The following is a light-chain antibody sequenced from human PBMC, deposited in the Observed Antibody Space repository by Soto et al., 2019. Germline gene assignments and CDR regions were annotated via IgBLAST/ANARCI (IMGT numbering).Light chain of an antibody. CDR2: GVN. V-gene: IGLV2-11*01. J-gene: IGLJ2*01. CDR3: CSYAGTYTVF. CDR1: NSDVGGYNY. Sequence: QSALTQPRSVSGSPGQSVTISCTGSNSDVGGYNYVSWYQHHPDKVPKLIIFGVNKRPSGVPDRFSGSKSGNTASLSISGLQAEDEADYFCCSYAGTYTVFFGGGTKVTVL.